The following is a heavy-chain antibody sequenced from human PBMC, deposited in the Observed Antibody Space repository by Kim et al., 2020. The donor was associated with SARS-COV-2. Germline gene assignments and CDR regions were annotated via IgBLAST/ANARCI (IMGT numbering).Heavy chain of an antibody. V-gene: IGHV4-31*03. CDR1: GDSISSCGYY. Sequence: SETLSLTCTVSGDSISSCGYYWSWIRQHPGKGLEWIGDIYYSGSTYYNPSLKSRVSISVDTAKNQVSLKLSPVTASDTAVYYCARVRSFFLVVRYFDYLG. CDR2: IYYSGST. CDR3: ARVRSFFLVVRYFDY. D-gene: IGHD3-3*01. J-gene: IGHJ4*01.